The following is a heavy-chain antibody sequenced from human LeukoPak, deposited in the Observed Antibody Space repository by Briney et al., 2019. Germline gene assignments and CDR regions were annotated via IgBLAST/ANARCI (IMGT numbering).Heavy chain of an antibody. V-gene: IGHV4-4*07. J-gene: IGHJ4*02. CDR2: IYISGST. CDR1: GGSISNDY. D-gene: IGHD3-10*01. CDR3: ARGGTYGSGRNQHTTLGY. Sequence: SETLSLTCTVSGGSISNDYWSWTRQAAGKELEWIGRIYISGSTNYNPSLKSRVTISLDKSKKQFSLNLNSVTAADTGVYYCARGGTYGSGRNQHTTLGYWGQGTLVTVSS.